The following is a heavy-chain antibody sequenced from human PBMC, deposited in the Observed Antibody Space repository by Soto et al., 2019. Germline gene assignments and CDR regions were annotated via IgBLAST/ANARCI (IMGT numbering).Heavy chain of an antibody. Sequence: QVQLVQSGAEVKKPGSSVKVSCTASEGTFSGYAISWVRQAPGQGLEWMGGIIPIFGTANYAQKFQGRVTITADASTSTAYMELSSRRSADTAVYYCARGGTYDPADEWGQGTLVTVSS. J-gene: IGHJ4*01. CDR2: IIPIFGTA. CDR3: ARGGTYDPADE. CDR1: EGTFSGYA. V-gene: IGHV1-69*01. D-gene: IGHD1-1*01.